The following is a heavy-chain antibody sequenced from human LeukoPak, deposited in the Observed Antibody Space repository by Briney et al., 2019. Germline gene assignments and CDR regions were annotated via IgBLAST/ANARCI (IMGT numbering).Heavy chain of an antibody. Sequence: PSETLSLTCTVSGGSISSYYWSWIRQPPGKGVEWIGYIYYSGSTNYNPSLKSRVTISVDTSKNQFSLKLSSVTAADTAVYYCARRAPYSYEWSTLDYWGQGTLVTVSS. V-gene: IGHV4-59*08. D-gene: IGHD5-18*01. CDR1: GGSISSYY. J-gene: IGHJ4*02. CDR2: IYYSGST. CDR3: ARRAPYSYEWSTLDY.